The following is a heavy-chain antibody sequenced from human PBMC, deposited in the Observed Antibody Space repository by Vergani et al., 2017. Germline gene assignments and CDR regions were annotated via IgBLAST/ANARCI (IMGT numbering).Heavy chain of an antibody. CDR1: GGTFSSYT. D-gene: IGHD6-13*01. CDR2: IIPILGIA. V-gene: IGHV1-69*08. J-gene: IGHJ5*02. Sequence: QVQLVQSGAEVKKPGSSVKVSCKASGGTFSSYTISWVRQAPGQGLEWMGRIIPILGIANYAQKFQGRVTITADKSTSTAYMELSSLRSEDTAVYYCARDEAAAGYNWFDPWGQGTLVTVSS. CDR3: ARDEAAAGYNWFDP.